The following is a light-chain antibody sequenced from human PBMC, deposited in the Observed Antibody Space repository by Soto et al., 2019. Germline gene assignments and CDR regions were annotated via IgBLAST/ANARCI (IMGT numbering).Light chain of an antibody. Sequence: DIQMTQSPSTLSGSVGDRVTITCRASQTISSWLAWYQQKPGKAPKLXIYKASTLKSGVRSRFSGSGAGTEFTLTISSLQPDDFATYYCQHYNSYSEAFGQGTKVDIK. J-gene: IGKJ1*01. CDR1: QTISSW. CDR3: QHYNSYSEA. V-gene: IGKV1-5*03. CDR2: KAS.